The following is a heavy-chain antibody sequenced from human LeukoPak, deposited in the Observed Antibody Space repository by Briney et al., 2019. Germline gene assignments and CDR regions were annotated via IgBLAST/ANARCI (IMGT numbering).Heavy chain of an antibody. CDR3: ARDRHSSGLEIIDY. CDR2: ISAYNGNT. J-gene: IGHJ4*02. D-gene: IGHD6-19*01. CDR1: GYTFTSYG. Sequence: ASVKVSCKASGYTFTSYGISWVRQAPGQGLEWMGWISAYNGNTNYAQKLQGRVTMTTDTSTSTAYMELRSLRSDDTAVYYCARDRHSSGLEIIDYWGQGTRVTVSS. V-gene: IGHV1-18*01.